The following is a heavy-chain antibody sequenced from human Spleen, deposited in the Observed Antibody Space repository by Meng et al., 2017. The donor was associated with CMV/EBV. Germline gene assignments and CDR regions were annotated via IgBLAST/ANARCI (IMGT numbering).Heavy chain of an antibody. V-gene: IGHV1-69*05. J-gene: IGHJ6*02. D-gene: IGHD3-22*01. Sequence: SVKVSCKASGGSFRALSWVRQAPGQGLEWMGGIIPNFKTLNYAQKLQGRVTITTDEATTTAYMALSGLRSDDTAVYYCTAHEAANYYHLASIRYYGMDVWGQGTTVTVSS. CDR3: TAHEAANYYHLASIRYYGMDV. CDR1: GGSFRA. CDR2: IIPNFKTL.